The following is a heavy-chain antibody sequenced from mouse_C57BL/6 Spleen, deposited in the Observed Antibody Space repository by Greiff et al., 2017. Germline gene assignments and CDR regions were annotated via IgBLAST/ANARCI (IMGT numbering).Heavy chain of an antibody. Sequence: EVQLQQSGPELVKPGASVKISCKASGYTFTDYYMNWVKQSHGKSLEWIGDINPNNGGTSYNQKFKGKATLTVDKSSSTAYMELRSLTSEDSAVYYCARFYGYDGRDYFDYWGQGTTLTVSS. CDR1: GYTFTDYY. D-gene: IGHD2-2*01. J-gene: IGHJ2*01. CDR3: ARFYGYDGRDYFDY. V-gene: IGHV1-26*01. CDR2: INPNNGGT.